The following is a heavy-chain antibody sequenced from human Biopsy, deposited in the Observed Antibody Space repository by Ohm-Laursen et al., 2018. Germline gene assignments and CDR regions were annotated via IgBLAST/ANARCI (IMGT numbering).Heavy chain of an antibody. D-gene: IGHD1-26*01. J-gene: IGHJ3*02. CDR3: ARGTGRYYVYGAFDI. V-gene: IGHV4-4*07. CDR2: IYTSGSP. Sequence: SDTLSLTCTVSGDSINNYYWSWIRQPAGQGLEWIGRIYTSGSPNYNLSLESRVTMSVDTSKNQFSLNLRSVTAADTAVYYCARGTGRYYVYGAFDIWGQGTVVTVSS. CDR1: GDSINNYY.